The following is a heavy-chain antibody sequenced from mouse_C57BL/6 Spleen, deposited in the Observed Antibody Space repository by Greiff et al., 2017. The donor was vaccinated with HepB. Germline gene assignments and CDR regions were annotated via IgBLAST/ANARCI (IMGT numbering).Heavy chain of an antibody. V-gene: IGHV14-4*01. CDR1: GFNIKDDY. Sequence: EVQLQQSGAELVRPGASVKLSCTASGFNIKDDYMHWVKQRPEQGLEWIGWIDPENGDTEYASKFQGKATLTADTSSNTAYLQLSSLTSEDTAVEYCTGADSSGYVLAYWGQGTLVTVSA. J-gene: IGHJ3*01. D-gene: IGHD3-2*02. CDR2: IDPENGDT. CDR3: TGADSSGYVLAY.